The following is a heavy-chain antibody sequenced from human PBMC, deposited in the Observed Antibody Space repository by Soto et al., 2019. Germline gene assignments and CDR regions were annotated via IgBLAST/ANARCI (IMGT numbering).Heavy chain of an antibody. CDR2: ISSSGTTI. J-gene: IGHJ6*01. CDR1: GFTFSDYY. D-gene: IGHD3-16*02. Sequence: GGSVRLSCAASGFTFSDYYMSWIRQAPGKGLEWVSYISSSGTTIYYADSVKGRFTISRDNARNSLFLQMNSLRAEDTAVYYCAKGYVWGSYRPSMDVWGHGTTVTVSS. V-gene: IGHV3-11*01. CDR3: AKGYVWGSYRPSMDV.